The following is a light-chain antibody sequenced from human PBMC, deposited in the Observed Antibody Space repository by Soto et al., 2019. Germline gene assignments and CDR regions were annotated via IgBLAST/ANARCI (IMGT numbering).Light chain of an antibody. CDR3: QQYDNWPLA. CDR1: QSVSGY. J-gene: IGKJ1*01. CDR2: DIS. Sequence: EIVLTQSPGTLSLSPGERATLSCRASQSVSGYLAWYQQKPGQAPRLLIYDISKRATGIPARFSGSGSGTDFTLTISSLQSEDFGVYYCQQYDNWPLAFGQGTKVDI. V-gene: IGKV3-11*01.